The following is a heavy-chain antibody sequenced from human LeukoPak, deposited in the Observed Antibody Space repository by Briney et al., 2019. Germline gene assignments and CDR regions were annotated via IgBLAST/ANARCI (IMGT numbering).Heavy chain of an antibody. Sequence: GAPVKVSCTASGYTFTTYDINWVRQATGHGLEWIGWMNPISGDTGYAQKFQGRVTMTRTTSISTAYIEMSSLRSEDTAVYYCARFPNYYDSSGYHDAFDSWGQGTMVSVSS. D-gene: IGHD3-22*01. CDR1: GYTFTTYD. J-gene: IGHJ3*02. CDR3: ARFPNYYDSSGYHDAFDS. CDR2: MNPISGDT. V-gene: IGHV1-8*01.